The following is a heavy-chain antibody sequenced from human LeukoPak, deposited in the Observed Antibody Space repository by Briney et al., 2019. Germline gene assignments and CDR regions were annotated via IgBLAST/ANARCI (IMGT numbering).Heavy chain of an antibody. CDR2: ISDTGGST. CDR1: GFTFSRYV. Sequence: GGSLRLSCVASGFTFSRYVMIWVRQPPGKGLEWVSGISDTGGSTFYADSVKGRFTISRDNSKNTLYLQMNSLRAEDTAVYYCARNLYYYDSSGYYYYWGQGTLVTVSS. D-gene: IGHD3-22*01. CDR3: ARNLYYYDSSGYYYY. J-gene: IGHJ4*02. V-gene: IGHV3-23*01.